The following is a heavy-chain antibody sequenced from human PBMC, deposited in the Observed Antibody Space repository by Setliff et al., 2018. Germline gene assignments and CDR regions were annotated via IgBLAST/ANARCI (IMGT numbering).Heavy chain of an antibody. Sequence: ASVKVSCKASGYAFGSSGISWVRQAPGQGLEWMGWISAYNGYIVYAQKFQGRVTMTTDTSTTTAYMEVRSLRVDDTAFYYCARDFGGTVVPSPMDHWGQGTLVTVSS. D-gene: IGHD3-16*01. V-gene: IGHV1-18*01. CDR3: ARDFGGTVVPSPMDH. CDR1: GYAFGSSG. CDR2: ISAYNGYI. J-gene: IGHJ4*02.